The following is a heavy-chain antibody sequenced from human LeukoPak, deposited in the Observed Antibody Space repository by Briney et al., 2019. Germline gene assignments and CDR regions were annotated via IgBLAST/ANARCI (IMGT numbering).Heavy chain of an antibody. CDR3: ARGIAVWQLVTYYYYGMDV. V-gene: IGHV4-4*02. CDR1: GGSISSSNW. D-gene: IGHD6-6*01. Sequence: SGTLSLTCAASGGSISSSNWWSWVRQPPGKGLEWIGEIYHSGSTNYNPSLKSRVTISVDKSKNQFSLKLSSVTAADTAVYYCARGIAVWQLVTYYYYGMDVWGQGTTVTVSS. J-gene: IGHJ6*02. CDR2: IYHSGST.